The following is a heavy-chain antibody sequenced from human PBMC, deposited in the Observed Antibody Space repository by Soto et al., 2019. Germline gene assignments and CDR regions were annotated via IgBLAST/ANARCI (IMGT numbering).Heavy chain of an antibody. V-gene: IGHV4-59*01. Sequence: SETLSLTCTVSGGSISSYYWSWIRQPPGKGLEWIGYIYYSGSTNYNPSLKSRVTISVDTSKNQFSLKLSSVTAADTAVYYCASSMYYDILTGYTLFDYWGQGTLVTVSS. J-gene: IGHJ4*02. D-gene: IGHD3-9*01. CDR1: GGSISSYY. CDR2: IYYSGST. CDR3: ASSMYYDILTGYTLFDY.